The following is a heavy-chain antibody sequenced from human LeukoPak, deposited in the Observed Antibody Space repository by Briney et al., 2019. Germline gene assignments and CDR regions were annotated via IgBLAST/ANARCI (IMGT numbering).Heavy chain of an antibody. CDR2: IGTAGDT. D-gene: IGHD5-18*01. J-gene: IGHJ5*02. CDR3: ARGLERGYSYEWGFDP. V-gene: IGHV3-13*01. Sequence: GGSLRLSCAACGVTISSYDMRWVRQATGKGLEWVSAIGTAGDTYYPGSVKGRFTISRENAKNSLYLQMNSLRAGDTAVYYCARGLERGYSYEWGFDPCGQGTLVTVSS. CDR1: GVTISSYD.